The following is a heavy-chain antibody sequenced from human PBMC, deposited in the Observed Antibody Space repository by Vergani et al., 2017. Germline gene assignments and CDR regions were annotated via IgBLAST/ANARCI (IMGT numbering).Heavy chain of an antibody. CDR3: GRVADFYGLRNRLLDL. V-gene: IGHV4-59*01. D-gene: IGHD3-10*01. CDR1: GGSMSGYY. J-gene: IGHJ5*02. CDR2: MYHSGST. Sequence: QVRLQESGPGLVKPSETLSLTCSVSGGSMSGYYWSWIRQPPGKELEWIGYMYHSGSTNYNPSLETRVTISGDTSKNQFCLKLNSVTAAGTAGYYCGRVADFYGLRNRLLDLWGEGSLVTVSS.